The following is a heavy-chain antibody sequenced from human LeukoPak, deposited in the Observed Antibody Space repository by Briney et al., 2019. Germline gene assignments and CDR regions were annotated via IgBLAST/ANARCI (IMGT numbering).Heavy chain of an antibody. V-gene: IGHV1-69*04. J-gene: IGHJ4*02. CDR2: IIPILGIA. Sequence: ASVKVSCKASGGTFSSYAISWVRQAPGQGLEWMGRIIPILGIANYAQKFQGRVTMTTDTSTSTAYMELRSLRSDDTAVYYCARAVKTRGAFVTPLWYWGQGTLVTVSS. CDR1: GGTFSSYA. D-gene: IGHD2-21*01. CDR3: ARAVKTRGAFVTPLWY.